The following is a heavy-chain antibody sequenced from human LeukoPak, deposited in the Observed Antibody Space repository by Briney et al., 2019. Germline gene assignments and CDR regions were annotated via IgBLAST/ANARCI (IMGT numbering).Heavy chain of an antibody. V-gene: IGHV4-59*01. CDR1: GGSISSYY. J-gene: IGHJ4*02. D-gene: IGHD3-10*01. Sequence: PSETLSLTCTVSGGSISSYYWSWIRQPPGKGLEWIGYIYYSGSTNYNPSLKSRVTISVDTSKNQFSLKLSSVTAADTAVYYCARGLVFSHYIDYWGQGTLVTVSS. CDR2: IYYSGST. CDR3: ARGLVFSHYIDY.